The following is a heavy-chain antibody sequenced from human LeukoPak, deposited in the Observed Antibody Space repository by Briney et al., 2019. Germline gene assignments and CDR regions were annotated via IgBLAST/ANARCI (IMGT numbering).Heavy chain of an antibody. D-gene: IGHD5-12*01. V-gene: IGHV1-69*05. J-gene: IGHJ4*02. CDR2: LIPVFGVT. CDR1: GGTFSSHA. CDR3: ARGKSGYDYGLDS. Sequence: ASVKVSCKASGGTFSSHAISWVRRAPGQGLEWMGGLIPVFGVTNYAQKFQGRVTITTDESTTTGYLELRNLRSDDTAVYYYARGKSGYDYGLDSWGQGALVIVSS.